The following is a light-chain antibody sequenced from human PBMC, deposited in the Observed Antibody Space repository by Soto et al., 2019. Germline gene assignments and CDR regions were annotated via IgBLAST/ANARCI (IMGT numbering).Light chain of an antibody. CDR1: QSISSY. Sequence: DIQMSQSPSTPSASVGDRVTITCRGSQSISSYLNRYQQKPGKAPKRLIYAASSLQGGVPSRFSGSGSGTELTLTICSRQPEDCATYYCLQHNSYPITCGQGTRPEIK. CDR3: LQHNSYPIT. V-gene: IGKV1-17*01. J-gene: IGKJ5*01. CDR2: AAS.